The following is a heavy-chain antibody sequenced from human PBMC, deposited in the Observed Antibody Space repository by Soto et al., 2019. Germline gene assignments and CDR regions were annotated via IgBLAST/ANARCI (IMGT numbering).Heavy chain of an antibody. CDR1: GYTFTSYD. Sequence: QVQLVQSGAEVKKPGASVKVSCKASGYTFTSYDINWVRQATGQGLEWIGWMNPNSGNTGYAQKYQCRVIMTRNSTISTAYMKLSSPRSEDTAVYCCARGPEEILDHWGQGTLVTVSS. J-gene: IGHJ4*02. V-gene: IGHV1-8*01. CDR2: MNPNSGNT. CDR3: ARGPEEILDH.